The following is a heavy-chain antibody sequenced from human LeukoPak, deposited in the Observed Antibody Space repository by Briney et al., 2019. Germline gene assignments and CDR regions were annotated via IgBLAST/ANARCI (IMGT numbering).Heavy chain of an antibody. CDR3: ARVRKWLRVRSSLLYYMDV. D-gene: IGHD5-12*01. J-gene: IGHJ6*03. CDR1: GDSFTNATNY. V-gene: IGHV4-61*02. CDR2: LYTSGNT. Sequence: SETLSLTCTVSGDSFTNATNYWSWIRQPAGKGLEWIGRLYTSGNTNYNPSLNGRVTISVDTSKNQFSLKLSSVTAADTAVYYCARVRKWLRVRSSLLYYMDVWGKGTTVTVSS.